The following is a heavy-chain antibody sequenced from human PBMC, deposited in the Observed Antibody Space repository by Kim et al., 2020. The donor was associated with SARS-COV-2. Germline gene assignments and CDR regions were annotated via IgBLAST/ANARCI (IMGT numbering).Heavy chain of an antibody. D-gene: IGHD3-10*01. CDR1: GYTFTGYY. J-gene: IGHJ6*02. Sequence: ASVKVSCKASGYTFTGYYMHWVRQAPGQGLEWMGRINPNSGGTNYAQKFQGRVTMTRDTSISTAYMELSRLRSDDTAVYYCARDSGALLWFGESPPDYGMDVWGQGTTVTVSS. CDR2: INPNSGGT. CDR3: ARDSGALLWFGESPPDYGMDV. V-gene: IGHV1-2*06.